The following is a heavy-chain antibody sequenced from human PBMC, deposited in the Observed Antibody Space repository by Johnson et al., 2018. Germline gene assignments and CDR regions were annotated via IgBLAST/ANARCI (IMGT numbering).Heavy chain of an antibody. CDR1: GFTFSDYY. D-gene: IGHD3-10*01. V-gene: IGHV3-11*04. CDR3: ARGSGITVVRGHIDF. CDR2: ISGNGKTI. J-gene: IGHJ4*02. Sequence: AELVEAGGDLVEPGGSRRLPCAASGFTFSDYYMTWMRQAPGKGLEWVSYISGNGKTIYSADSVKGRFTISRDNARNTLYLQMNSLRAEDTAVFYFARGSGITVVRGHIDFWGQGTLVTVSS.